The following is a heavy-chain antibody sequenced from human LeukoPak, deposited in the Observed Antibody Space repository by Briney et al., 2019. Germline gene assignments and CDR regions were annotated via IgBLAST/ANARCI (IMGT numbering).Heavy chain of an antibody. D-gene: IGHD1-26*01. V-gene: IGHV4-4*09. J-gene: IGHJ4*02. Sequence: SETLSLTCTVSVGSISIYYWSWIRHPPGKGLEWIGYIYTSGSTNYNPSLKSRVTISVDTSKNQFSLKLSSVTAADTAVYYCARTKYSGSYREFDYWGQGTLVTVSS. CDR2: IYTSGST. CDR1: VGSISIYY. CDR3: ARTKYSGSYREFDY.